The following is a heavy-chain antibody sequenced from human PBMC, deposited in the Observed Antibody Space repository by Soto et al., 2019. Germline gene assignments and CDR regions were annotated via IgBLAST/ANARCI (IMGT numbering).Heavy chain of an antibody. CDR2: ISGSGGST. V-gene: IGHV3-23*01. J-gene: IGHJ4*02. Sequence: GGSLRLSCAASGFTFSSYAMSWVRQAPGKGLEWVSAISGSGGSTYYADSVKDRFTISRDNSKNTLYLQMNSLRAEDTAVYYCAKDPYNIVVVPAANFDYWGQGTLVTVSS. D-gene: IGHD2-2*01. CDR3: AKDPYNIVVVPAANFDY. CDR1: GFTFSSYA.